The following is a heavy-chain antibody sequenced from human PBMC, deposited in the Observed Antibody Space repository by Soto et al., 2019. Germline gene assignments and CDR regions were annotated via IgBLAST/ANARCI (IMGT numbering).Heavy chain of an antibody. J-gene: IGHJ5*01. V-gene: IGHV4-34*01. CDR1: GGSFSDSD. Sequence: TLSLTCAVFGGSFSDSDWSWIRQSPEKGLEWIGEITNSGSTYYNPSLESRVTISGDTSKNQFSLEVRSVTAADTAVYFCARGRTAIATRGFDSWGQGTLVTVSS. D-gene: IGHD1-1*01. CDR3: ARGRTAIATRGFDS. CDR2: ITNSGST.